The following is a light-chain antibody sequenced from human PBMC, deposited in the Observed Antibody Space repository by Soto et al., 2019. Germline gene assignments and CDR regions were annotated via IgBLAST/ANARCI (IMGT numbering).Light chain of an antibody. V-gene: IGKV3-15*01. J-gene: IGKJ4*01. CDR2: GAF. CDR1: KSVSSN. CDR3: QQYKNWPPLT. Sequence: EIVMTQSPATLSVSPGERVTLSCRASKSVSSNLAWYQQKPGQAPRLLIYGAFTRATGIPARFSGSGSGTEFTLTISSLQSVDFSVYYCQQYKNWPPLTFGGGTKVEIK.